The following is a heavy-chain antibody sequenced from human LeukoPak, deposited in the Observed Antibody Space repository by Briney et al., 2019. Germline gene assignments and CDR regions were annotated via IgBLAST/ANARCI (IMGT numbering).Heavy chain of an antibody. CDR3: ARASRPTVTIDPYYFDY. V-gene: IGHV1-2*02. Sequence: ASVKVSCKASGYTFTGYYMHWVRQAPGQGLEWMGCVYPNSGGTNYPQKFQGRVTMTRDTSTTTAYMEVSRLTSDDTAVYYCARASRPTVTIDPYYFDYWGQGTLVTVSS. CDR2: VYPNSGGT. J-gene: IGHJ4*02. D-gene: IGHD4-17*01. CDR1: GYTFTGYY.